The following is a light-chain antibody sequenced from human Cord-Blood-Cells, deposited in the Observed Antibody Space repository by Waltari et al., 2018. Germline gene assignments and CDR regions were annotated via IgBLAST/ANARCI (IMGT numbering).Light chain of an antibody. J-gene: IGKJ1*01. CDR1: QSISSW. CDR3: QQYNSYGT. CDR2: AAS. Sequence: DIQMTQSPSTLSASVGDRVTITCRASQSISSWLAWYQQKPGKAPKLLIYAASSLESGVPSRFSGSGSGTEFTLTINSLQPDDFATYYCQQYNSYGTFGQGTKVEIK. V-gene: IGKV1-5*01.